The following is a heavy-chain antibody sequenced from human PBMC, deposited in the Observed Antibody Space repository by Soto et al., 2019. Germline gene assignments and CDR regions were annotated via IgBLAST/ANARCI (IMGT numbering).Heavy chain of an antibody. V-gene: IGHV3-23*01. J-gene: IGHJ5*02. CDR1: GFTFSSYA. CDR2: ISGSGGST. Sequence: EVQLLESGGGWVQPGGSLRLSCAASGFTFSSYAMSWVRQAPGKGLEWVSAISGSGGSTYYADSVKGRFPISRDNSKNTLYLQMNSLRAEDTAVYYCAKGAEVAGGYNWFDPWGQGTLVTVSS. CDR3: AKGAEVAGGYNWFDP. D-gene: IGHD6-19*01.